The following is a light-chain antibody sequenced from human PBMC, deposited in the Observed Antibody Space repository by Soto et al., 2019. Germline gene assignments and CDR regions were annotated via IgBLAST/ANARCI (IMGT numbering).Light chain of an antibody. CDR2: DNN. J-gene: IGLJ2*01. Sequence: QSVLTQPPSVSAAPGQKVPISCSGSSSNIGNNYVSWYQQLPGTAPKLLIYDNNKRPSGIPDRFSGSKSGTSATLGITGLQTGDEADYYCGTWDSGLSAVVFGGGTQLTVL. V-gene: IGLV1-51*01. CDR1: SSNIGNNY. CDR3: GTWDSGLSAVV.